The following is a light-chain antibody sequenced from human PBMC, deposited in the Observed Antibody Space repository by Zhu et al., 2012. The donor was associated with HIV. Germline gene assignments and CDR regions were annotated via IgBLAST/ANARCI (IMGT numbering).Light chain of an antibody. CDR1: QSVSTS. V-gene: IGKV3-11*01. CDR2: DAS. Sequence: EIVLTQSPAILSLSPGERATLSCRASQSVSTSLGWYQQKPGQAPRLLIYDASNRVTGIPARFSGSGSGTDFTLTISSLEPEDFAVYYCQQRTDWWTFGQGTKVEIK. CDR3: QQRTDWWT. J-gene: IGKJ1*01.